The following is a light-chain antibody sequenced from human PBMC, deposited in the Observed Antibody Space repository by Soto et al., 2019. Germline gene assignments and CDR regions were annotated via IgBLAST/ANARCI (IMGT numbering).Light chain of an antibody. J-gene: IGLJ1*01. Sequence: QSVLTQPPSASGTPGQGVTLSCSGSRSNIGDNTVLWYQHLSGTAPKLLMYYNNQRPAGVPDRFSGSKSGTSASLAISVLQSDDEVDYYCAAWGDSLKGYVFGRVPKLT. CDR3: AAWGDSLKGYV. V-gene: IGLV1-44*01. CDR2: YNN. CDR1: RSNIGDNT.